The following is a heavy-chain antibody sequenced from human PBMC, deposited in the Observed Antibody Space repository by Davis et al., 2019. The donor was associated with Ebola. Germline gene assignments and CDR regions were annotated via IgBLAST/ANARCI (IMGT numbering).Heavy chain of an antibody. V-gene: IGHV1-69*13. CDR1: GGTFSIYA. Sequence: SVKVSCKASGGTFSIYAISWVRQAPGQGLEWMGGIIPIFGTTNYAQKFQGRVTITADESTSTAYMELSSLRSEDTAVYYCAKVGNYDIGLYAFDIWGQGTMVTVSS. J-gene: IGHJ3*02. CDR2: IIPIFGTT. D-gene: IGHD3-9*01. CDR3: AKVGNYDIGLYAFDI.